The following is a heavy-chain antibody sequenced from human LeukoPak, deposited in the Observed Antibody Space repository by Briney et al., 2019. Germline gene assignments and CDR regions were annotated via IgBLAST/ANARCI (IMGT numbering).Heavy chain of an antibody. CDR3: ARGVYYGSGSYVYFDY. V-gene: IGHV3-23*01. D-gene: IGHD3-10*01. J-gene: IGHJ4*02. CDR1: GFTFSSYA. Sequence: GGSLRLSCAASGFTFSSYAMSWVRQAPGKGLEWVSAISGSGGSTYYADSVKGRFTISRDNAKNSLYLQMNSLRAEDTAVYYCARGVYYGSGSYVYFDYWGQGTLVTVSS. CDR2: ISGSGGST.